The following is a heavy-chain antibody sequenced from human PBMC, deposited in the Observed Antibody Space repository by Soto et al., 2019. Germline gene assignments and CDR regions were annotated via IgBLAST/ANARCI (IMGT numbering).Heavy chain of an antibody. Sequence: PGESLKISCKGYGYSFTSYWIAWVRQMPGKGLEWMGIIYPGDSDTRYSPSFQGQVTISADKSISTAYLQWSSPEASDTAMYYCTRGWLAQYYFDYWGQGTLVTVSS. D-gene: IGHD6-19*01. CDR3: TRGWLAQYYFDY. CDR2: IYPGDSDT. V-gene: IGHV5-51*01. J-gene: IGHJ4*02. CDR1: GYSFTSYW.